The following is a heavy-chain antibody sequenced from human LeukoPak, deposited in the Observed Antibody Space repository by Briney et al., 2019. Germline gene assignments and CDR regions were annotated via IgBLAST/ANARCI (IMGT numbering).Heavy chain of an antibody. CDR2: INPNSGGT. Sequence: ASVKVSCEASGYTFTGYYMHWVRQAPGQGLEWMGWINPNSGGTNYAQKFQGRVTMTRNTSISTAYMELSRLRSDDTAVYYCARATARLRFLEWLRPDDAFDIWGQGTMVTVSS. D-gene: IGHD3-3*01. CDR3: ARATARLRFLEWLRPDDAFDI. CDR1: GYTFTGYY. J-gene: IGHJ3*02. V-gene: IGHV1-2*02.